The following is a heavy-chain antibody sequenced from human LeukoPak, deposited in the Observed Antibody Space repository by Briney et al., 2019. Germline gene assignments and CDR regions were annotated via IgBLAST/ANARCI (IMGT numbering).Heavy chain of an antibody. V-gene: IGHV3-33*01. D-gene: IGHD6-19*01. Sequence: GRSPRLSCAASGFTFSSYGMHWVRQAPGKGLEWVAVIWYDGSNKYYADSVKGRFTISRDNSKNTLYLQMNSLRAEDTAVYYCARDTRSGWSYFDYWGQGTLVTVSS. CDR1: GFTFSSYG. CDR2: IWYDGSNK. J-gene: IGHJ4*02. CDR3: ARDTRSGWSYFDY.